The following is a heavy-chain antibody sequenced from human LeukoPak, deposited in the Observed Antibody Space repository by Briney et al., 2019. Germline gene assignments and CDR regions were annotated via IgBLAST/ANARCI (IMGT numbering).Heavy chain of an antibody. D-gene: IGHD2-2*01. CDR3: ARGYCSSTSCPLDP. CDR1: GGSISSGDYY. CDR2: IYYSGST. J-gene: IGHJ5*02. Sequence: SETLPLTCTVSGGSISSGDYYWSWIRQPPGKGLEWIGYIYYSGSTYYNPSLKSRVTISVDTSKNQFSLKLSSVTAADTAVYYCARGYCSSTSCPLDPWGQGTLVTVSS. V-gene: IGHV4-30-4*01.